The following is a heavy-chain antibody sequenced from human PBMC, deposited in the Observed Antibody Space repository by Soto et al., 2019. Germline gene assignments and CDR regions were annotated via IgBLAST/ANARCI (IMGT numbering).Heavy chain of an antibody. Sequence: SETLSLTCTVSGGSISSDYWSWIRQPAGEGLEWIGRIYSSGSTNYNPSLQSRVTMSVGTSKNQFSLKLSSVTAADTAVYYCARHYYDFWSGQSGSYFDYWGQGTLVTVSS. CDR3: ARHYYDFWSGQSGSYFDY. CDR2: IYSSGST. V-gene: IGHV4-4*07. J-gene: IGHJ4*02. CDR1: GGSISSDY. D-gene: IGHD3-3*01.